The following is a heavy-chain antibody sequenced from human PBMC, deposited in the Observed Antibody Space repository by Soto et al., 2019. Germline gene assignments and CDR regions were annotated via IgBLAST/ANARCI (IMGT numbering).Heavy chain of an antibody. V-gene: IGHV3-23*01. J-gene: IGHJ4*02. CDR3: ATIRYDFWSGYDY. D-gene: IGHD3-3*01. CDR1: GFTFSSYA. Sequence: GGSLRLSCAASGFTFSSYAMSWIRQAPGKGLEWVSAISGSGGGTYYVDSVKGRFTISRDNSKNTLYLQMNSLRAADTAVYYCATIRYDFWSGYDYWGQGTLVTVSS. CDR2: ISGSGGGT.